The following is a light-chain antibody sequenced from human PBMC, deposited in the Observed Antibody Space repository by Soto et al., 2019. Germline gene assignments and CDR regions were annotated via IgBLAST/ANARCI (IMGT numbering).Light chain of an antibody. CDR3: QQYDNLPPRLT. Sequence: DIQMTQSPSSLSASVGDRVTITCQASQDISNYLNWYQQKPGKAPKLLIYDASNLETVVPSRFSGSGSGTDFTFTISSLQPEDIATYYCQQYDNLPPRLTFGGGTKVEIK. J-gene: IGKJ4*01. CDR1: QDISNY. V-gene: IGKV1-33*01. CDR2: DAS.